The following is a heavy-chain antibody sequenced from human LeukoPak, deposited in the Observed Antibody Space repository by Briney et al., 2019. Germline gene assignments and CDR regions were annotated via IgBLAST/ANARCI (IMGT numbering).Heavy chain of an antibody. Sequence: PSETLSLTCTVSGGSISSSSYYWGWIRQPPGKGLEWIGSIYYSGSTYYNPSLKSRVTISVDTSKNQFSLKLSSVTAADTAVYYCARDQVYCSSTSCTPFDYWGQGTLVTVSS. CDR2: IYYSGST. D-gene: IGHD2-2*01. V-gene: IGHV4-39*07. J-gene: IGHJ4*02. CDR1: GGSISSSSYY. CDR3: ARDQVYCSSTSCTPFDY.